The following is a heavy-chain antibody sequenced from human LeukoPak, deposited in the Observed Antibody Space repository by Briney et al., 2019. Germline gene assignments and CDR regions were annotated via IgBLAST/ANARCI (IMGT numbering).Heavy chain of an antibody. CDR3: ARKTRQYYYDSSGYYGI. CDR1: GGSFSGYY. D-gene: IGHD3-22*01. J-gene: IGHJ3*02. Sequence: LKPSETLSLTCAVYGGSFSGYYWSWIRQPPGKGLEWIGEINHSGSTNYNPSHKSRVTISVDTSKNQFSLKLSSVTAADTAVYYCARKTRQYYYDSSGYYGIWGQGTMVTVSS. V-gene: IGHV4-34*01. CDR2: INHSGST.